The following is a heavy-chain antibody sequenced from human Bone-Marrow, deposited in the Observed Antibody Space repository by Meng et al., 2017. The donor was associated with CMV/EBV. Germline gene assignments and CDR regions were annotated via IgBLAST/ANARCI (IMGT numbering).Heavy chain of an antibody. CDR2: IYSGGST. D-gene: IGHD4-23*01. CDR3: ARTSETTVVPQRAFDI. Sequence: GGSLRLSCAASGFTVSSNYMSWVRQAPGKGPEWVSVIYSGGSTYYANSVKGRFTISRDNSKNTLYLQMNSLRAEDKAVYYCARTSETTVVPQRAFDIWGQGTMVTVSS. CDR1: GFTVSSNY. J-gene: IGHJ3*02. V-gene: IGHV3-53*01.